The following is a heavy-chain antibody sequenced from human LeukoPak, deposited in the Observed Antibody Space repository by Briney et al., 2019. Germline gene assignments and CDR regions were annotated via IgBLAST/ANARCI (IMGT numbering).Heavy chain of an antibody. Sequence: ASVKVSCKASGYTFTSQGITWVRQAPGQGLEWMGWISTYNGHRNYAQKLQGRVTMTTDTSTTTAYMELRSLRSDDTAVYYCARDLLGIVGASDYWGQGTLVTVSS. CDR1: GYTFTSQG. CDR3: ARDLLGIVGASDY. CDR2: ISTYNGHR. D-gene: IGHD1-26*01. V-gene: IGHV1-18*01. J-gene: IGHJ4*02.